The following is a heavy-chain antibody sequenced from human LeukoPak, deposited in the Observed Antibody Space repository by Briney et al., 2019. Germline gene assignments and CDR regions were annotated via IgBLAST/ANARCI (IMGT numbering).Heavy chain of an antibody. J-gene: IGHJ4*02. D-gene: IGHD4-23*01. CDR1: GGSISSYY. CDR3: ARGRSTVVSPYFDY. CDR2: IYYSGST. Sequence: SETLSFTCIVSGGSISSYYLSWIRQPPGKGLEWIGYIYYSGSTNYNPSLKSRVTISVATSKNQFSLKLSSVTAADTAVYFCARGRSTVVSPYFDYWGQGTLVTVSS. V-gene: IGHV4-59*01.